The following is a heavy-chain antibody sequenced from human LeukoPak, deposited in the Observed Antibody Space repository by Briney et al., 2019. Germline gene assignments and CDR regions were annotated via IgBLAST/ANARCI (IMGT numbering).Heavy chain of an antibody. V-gene: IGHV3-48*01. CDR3: AGTPGIYQTFDY. J-gene: IGHJ4*02. CDR2: ISGNSGTI. CDR1: GFTFSSYT. D-gene: IGHD2-2*01. Sequence: GGSLRLSCAASGFTFSSYTMNWVRQTPGKGLEWVSYISGNSGTIYYADSVKGRFTISRDNAKNSLYLQMNSLRVEDTAVYYCAGTPGIYQTFDYWGQGTLVTVSS.